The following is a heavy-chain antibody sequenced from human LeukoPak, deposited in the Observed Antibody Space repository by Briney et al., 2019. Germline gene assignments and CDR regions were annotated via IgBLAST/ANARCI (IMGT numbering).Heavy chain of an antibody. V-gene: IGHV1-2*02. CDR2: INPNSGGT. J-gene: IGHJ5*02. CDR1: GYTFTGYY. CDR3: ERAEGGIQLWFRNWFDP. D-gene: IGHD5-18*01. Sequence: ASVKLSCKASGYTFTGYYMHWVRHAPGQGLVWMGWINPNSGGTNYAQKFRGRVTMTRDTPISTAYRELSRLRSDDTAVFFCERAEGGIQLWFRNWFDPWGQGTLVTVSS.